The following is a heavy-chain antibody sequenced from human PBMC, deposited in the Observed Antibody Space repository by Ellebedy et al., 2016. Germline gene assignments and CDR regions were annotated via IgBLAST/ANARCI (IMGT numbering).Heavy chain of an antibody. CDR2: ITDAGTT. Sequence: GGSLRLSCAASGFTFSSYWMSWVRQAPGKGLEWVASITDAGTTYYADSVRGRFTIARDNSKNTLFLQLNSLRAGDTAVYYCARHRYFSSSWYYFDYWGRGTLVSVSS. CDR3: ARHRYFSSSWYYFDY. J-gene: IGHJ4*02. D-gene: IGHD2-2*01. V-gene: IGHV3-66*04. CDR1: GFTFSSYW.